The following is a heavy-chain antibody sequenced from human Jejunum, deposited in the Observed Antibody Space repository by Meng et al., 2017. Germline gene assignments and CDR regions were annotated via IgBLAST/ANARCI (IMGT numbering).Heavy chain of an antibody. CDR1: GYSFTNYW. Sequence: GESLKISCKGSGYSFTNYWIAWVRQMPGKGLEWMASIYPGDSDTSYSTSFQGQVTISADKSISTAYLHWSSLKASDTAMYYCARLLRYRSAWYEGYFDLWGRGTLVTVSS. V-gene: IGHV5-51*01. J-gene: IGHJ2*01. CDR3: ARLLRYRSAWYEGYFDL. CDR2: IYPGDSDT. D-gene: IGHD6-13*01.